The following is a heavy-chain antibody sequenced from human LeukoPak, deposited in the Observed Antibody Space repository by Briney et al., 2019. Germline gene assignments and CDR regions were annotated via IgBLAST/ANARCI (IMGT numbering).Heavy chain of an antibody. V-gene: IGHV4-39*01. CDR3: ARRGGHTWDVGNWFDP. CDR2: TSHSGIS. CDR1: GDPIRSSSF. Sequence: KASETLSLTCSVSGDPIRSSSFWGWIRQPPGMGLEWIASTSHSGISYYNPFLRSRVGVSADTSKNQLSLRLISVTAADTATYYCARRGGHTWDVGNWFDPWGQGILVIVSS. J-gene: IGHJ5*02. D-gene: IGHD1-26*01.